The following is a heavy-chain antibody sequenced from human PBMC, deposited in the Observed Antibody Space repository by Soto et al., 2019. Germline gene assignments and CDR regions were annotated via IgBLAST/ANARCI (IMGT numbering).Heavy chain of an antibody. V-gene: IGHV1-69*13. D-gene: IGHD1-26*01. CDR1: VGTFSSYA. CDR2: IIPIFGTA. CDR3: ERDSTAGAGVEWDWFDP. Sequence: SLNVSCKASVGTFSSYAISWVRQAPGQVLEWMGGIIPIFGTANYAQKFQGRVTITADESTSTAYMELSSLRSEETAVYYCERDSTAGAGVEWDWFDPWGQGTLVTVSS. J-gene: IGHJ5*02.